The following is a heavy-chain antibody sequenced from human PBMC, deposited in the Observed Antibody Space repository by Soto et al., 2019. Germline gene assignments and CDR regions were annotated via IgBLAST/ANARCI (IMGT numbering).Heavy chain of an antibody. J-gene: IGHJ4*02. V-gene: IGHV3-33*08. D-gene: IGHD2-2*01. CDR3: ARAYQNPQVDY. CDR1: GFTFSSYG. CDR2: IWYDGSNK. Sequence: GGSLRLSCAASGFTFSSYGMHWVRQAPGKGLEWVAVIWYDGSNKYYADSVKGRFTISRDNSKNTLYLQMNSLRAEATAVYYCARAYQNPQVDYWGQGTLVTVSS.